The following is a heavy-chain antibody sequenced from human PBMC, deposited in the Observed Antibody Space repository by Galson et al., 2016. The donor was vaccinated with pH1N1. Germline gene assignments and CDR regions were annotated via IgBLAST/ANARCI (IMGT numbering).Heavy chain of an antibody. V-gene: IGHV3-7*01. Sequence: SLRLSCAASGFTFIDCWMQWVRQAPGKGLEWVANIRQDGGEKYYVDSVKGRFTISRDNAKNSLYLQMNSLRAEDTAVYYCARRYFDHWGQGSLVTVSS. CDR2: IRQDGGEK. D-gene: IGHD1-14*01. CDR3: ARRYFDH. CDR1: GFTFIDCW. J-gene: IGHJ4*02.